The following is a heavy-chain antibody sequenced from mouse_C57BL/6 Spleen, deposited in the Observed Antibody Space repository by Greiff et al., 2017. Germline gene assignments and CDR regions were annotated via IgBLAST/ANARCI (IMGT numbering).Heavy chain of an antibody. CDR2: ISSGSSTI. D-gene: IGHD1-1*01. Sequence: EVQLQESGGGLVKPGGSLKLSCAASGFTFSDYGMHWVRQAPEKGLEWVAYISSGSSTIYYADTVKGRFTISRDNAKNTLFLQMTSLRSEDTAMYYCARSSPYYAMDYWGQGTSVTGSS. CDR3: ARSSPYYAMDY. CDR1: GFTFSDYG. J-gene: IGHJ4*01. V-gene: IGHV5-17*01.